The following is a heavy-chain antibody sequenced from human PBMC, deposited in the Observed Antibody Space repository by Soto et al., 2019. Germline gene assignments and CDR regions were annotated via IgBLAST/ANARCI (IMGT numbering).Heavy chain of an antibody. D-gene: IGHD2-2*02. J-gene: IGHJ4*02. CDR3: ARDKGCSSTSFYMRWGFDY. Sequence: QVQLVESGGGVVQPGRSLRLSCAASGFTFSSYGMHWVRQAPGKGLEWVAVIWYDGSNKYYADSVKGRFTISRDNSKNTLYLQMNSLRAEDTAVYYCARDKGCSSTSFYMRWGFDYWGQGTLVTVSS. CDR1: GFTFSSYG. V-gene: IGHV3-33*01. CDR2: IWYDGSNK.